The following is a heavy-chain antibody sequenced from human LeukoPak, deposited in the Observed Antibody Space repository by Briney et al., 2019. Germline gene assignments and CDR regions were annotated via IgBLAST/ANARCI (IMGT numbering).Heavy chain of an antibody. CDR2: INHSGST. Sequence: PSETLSLTCAVYGGSFSGYYWSWIRQPPGKGLEWIGEINHSGSTNYNPSLKSRVTMSVDTSKNQFSLKLSSVTAADTAVYYCARAGGYYINYYYGMDVWGQGTTVTVSS. J-gene: IGHJ6*02. V-gene: IGHV4-34*01. CDR3: ARAGGYYINYYYGMDV. D-gene: IGHD3-3*01. CDR1: GGSFSGYY.